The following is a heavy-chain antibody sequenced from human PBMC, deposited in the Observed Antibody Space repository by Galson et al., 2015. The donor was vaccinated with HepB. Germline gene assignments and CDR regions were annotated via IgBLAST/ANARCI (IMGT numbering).Heavy chain of an antibody. D-gene: IGHD3-16*01. J-gene: IGHJ6*02. CDR3: AKGDVWGSAARNYGMDV. Sequence: SLRLSCAASGFTFSSYTMSWVRQTPGKGLQWVSYISTNGATIYYADSVKGRFTIASDNAKNSLYLRTNSLRAEDTAVYYCAKGDVWGSAARNYGMDVWGQGTTVTVSS. V-gene: IGHV3-48*04. CDR1: GFTFSSYT. CDR2: ISTNGATI.